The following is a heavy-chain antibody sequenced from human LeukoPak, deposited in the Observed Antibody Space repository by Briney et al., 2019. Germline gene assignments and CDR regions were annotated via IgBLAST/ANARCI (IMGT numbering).Heavy chain of an antibody. J-gene: IGHJ6*03. Sequence: SETLSLTCTVSGGSISSSSYYWGWIRQPPGKGLEWIGSIYYSGSTYYNPSLKSRVTISVDTSKNQFSLKLSSVTAADTAVYYCARDNSKGYCGSATCYNYYYMDVWGKGTTVTVSS. CDR2: IYYSGST. CDR1: GGSISSSSYY. CDR3: ARDNSKGYCGSATCYNYYYMDV. V-gene: IGHV4-39*02. D-gene: IGHD2-2*02.